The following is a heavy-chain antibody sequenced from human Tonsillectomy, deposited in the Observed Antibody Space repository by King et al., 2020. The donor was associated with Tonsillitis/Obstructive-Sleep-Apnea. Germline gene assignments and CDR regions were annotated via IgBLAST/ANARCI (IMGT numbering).Heavy chain of an antibody. V-gene: IGHV4-59*08. D-gene: IGHD5-18*01. CDR2: IYYSGST. J-gene: IGHJ3*02. CDR1: GGSISSYY. CDR3: ATMGIQLWLGAFDI. Sequence: VQLQESGPGLVKPSETLSLTCTVSGGSISSYYWSWIRQPPGKGLEWIGYIYYSGSTNYNPSLKSRVTISVDTSKNQFSLKLSSVTAADTAVYYCATMGIQLWLGAFDIWGQGTMVTVFS.